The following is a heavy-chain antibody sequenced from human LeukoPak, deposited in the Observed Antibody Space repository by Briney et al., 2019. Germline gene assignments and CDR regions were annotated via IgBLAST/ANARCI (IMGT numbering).Heavy chain of an antibody. V-gene: IGHV4-31*03. J-gene: IGHJ5*02. CDR3: ARVYSYSSPIWFDP. D-gene: IGHD6-13*01. Sequence: SETLSLTCTVSGGSISSGGFYWTWIRQNSGKGLEWIGYIYYGGSTYYNPSLKSRLTISVDTSKSQFSLKLSSVTAADTAVYYCARVYSYSSPIWFDPWGQGTLVTVSS. CDR2: IYYGGST. CDR1: GGSISSGGFY.